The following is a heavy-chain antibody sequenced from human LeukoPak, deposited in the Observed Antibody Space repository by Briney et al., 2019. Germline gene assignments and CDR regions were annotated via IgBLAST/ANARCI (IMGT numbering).Heavy chain of an antibody. Sequence: ASEKVSCKASGYTFTSYYMHWVRQAPGQGLEWMGIINPSGGSTSYAQKFQGRVTMTRDTSTSTVYMELSSLRSEDTAVYYCARHDSSGYPKLSGAFDIWGQGTMVTVSS. V-gene: IGHV1-46*01. D-gene: IGHD3-22*01. CDR3: ARHDSSGYPKLSGAFDI. J-gene: IGHJ3*02. CDR2: INPSGGST. CDR1: GYTFTSYY.